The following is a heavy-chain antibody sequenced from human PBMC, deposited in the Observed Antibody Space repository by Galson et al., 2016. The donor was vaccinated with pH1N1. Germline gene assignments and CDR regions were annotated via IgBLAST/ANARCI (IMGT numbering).Heavy chain of an antibody. Sequence: SVKVSCKASGGIFSSYAISWVRQAPGQGLEWMGRIIPAVGTTNLAQKFQGRVTLTTAEVKTTFYMELNSLRSDDTAVYYCARVGSERTSGTKGAFDIWGQGSMVTVSS. D-gene: IGHD1-26*01. V-gene: IGHV1-69*05. CDR2: IIPAVGTT. CDR1: GGIFSSYA. J-gene: IGHJ3*02. CDR3: ARVGSERTSGTKGAFDI.